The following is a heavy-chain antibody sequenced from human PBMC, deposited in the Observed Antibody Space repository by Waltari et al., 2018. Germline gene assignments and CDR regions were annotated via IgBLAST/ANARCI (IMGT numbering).Heavy chain of an antibody. D-gene: IGHD3-16*01. CDR3: TRDPAGGIDV. V-gene: IGHV4-4*08. Sequence: QVQLQESGPGLLNPSETLSLTCSVSGGSVSGDYWSWIRQPPGKGLEFIAYMSHSGALIKNPSLKSRVTISLDTSKNQFSLNLDSVTAADTAVYYCTRDPAGGIDVWGQGTLVTVSS. J-gene: IGHJ4*02. CDR2: MSHSGAL. CDR1: GGSVSGDY.